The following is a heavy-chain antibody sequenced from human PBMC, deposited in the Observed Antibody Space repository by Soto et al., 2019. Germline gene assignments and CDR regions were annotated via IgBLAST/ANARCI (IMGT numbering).Heavy chain of an antibody. CDR1: GLNFSNAW. CDR2: VKSKDDGGTT. J-gene: IGHJ5*01. Sequence: GGSLRLSCVASGLNFSNAWMTWVRQAPGKGLEWVGRVKSKDDGGTTDYGPPLKGRLSISRDDSTNTVFLQMNSLKAEDTAVYYCARGVGTYDSWGQGALVTVSS. D-gene: IGHD1-1*01. CDR3: ARGVGTYDS. V-gene: IGHV3-15*01.